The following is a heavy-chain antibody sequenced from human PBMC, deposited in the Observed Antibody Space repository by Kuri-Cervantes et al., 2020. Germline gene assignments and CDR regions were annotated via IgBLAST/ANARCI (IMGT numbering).Heavy chain of an antibody. J-gene: IGHJ4*02. Sequence: SETLSLSCTVSGGSVSSGSYYWSWIRQPPGKGLEWIGRIYTSGSTNYNPSLKSRVTMSVDTSKNQFSLKLSSVTAADTAVYYCARDNAAALDYWGQGTLVTVSS. D-gene: IGHD6-13*01. CDR3: ARDNAAALDY. CDR1: GGSVSSGSYY. CDR2: IYTSGST. V-gene: IGHV4-61*01.